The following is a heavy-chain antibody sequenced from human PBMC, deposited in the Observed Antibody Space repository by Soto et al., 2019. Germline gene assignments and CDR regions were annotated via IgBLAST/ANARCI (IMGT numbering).Heavy chain of an antibody. V-gene: IGHV1-8*01. D-gene: IGHD3-16*01. CDR1: GYTFSDFD. CDR2: MNAKSGDT. Sequence: VASVKVSCKASGYTFSDFDINWLRQAAGQGPEWMGWMNAKSGDTFSAQRLQGKFNMTWDTSLSTAYMEVGSLTSDEAAIYYCARGNPFNYAGFAVWGQGTTVTVSS. J-gene: IGHJ6*02. CDR3: ARGNPFNYAGFAV.